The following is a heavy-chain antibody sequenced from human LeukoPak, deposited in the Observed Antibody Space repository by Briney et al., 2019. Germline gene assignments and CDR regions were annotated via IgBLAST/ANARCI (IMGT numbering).Heavy chain of an antibody. Sequence: PGGSLRLSCAASGFTFSRYWMSWVRQAPGKGLEWVANIKQDGSEKYYVDSVKGRFTISRDNAKNSLSLQMNSLRAEDTAVYYCAWYVDQNYYYYYMDVWGKGTTVTVSS. CDR1: GFTFSRYW. D-gene: IGHD6-13*01. J-gene: IGHJ6*03. CDR2: IKQDGSEK. CDR3: AWYVDQNYYYYYMDV. V-gene: IGHV3-7*01.